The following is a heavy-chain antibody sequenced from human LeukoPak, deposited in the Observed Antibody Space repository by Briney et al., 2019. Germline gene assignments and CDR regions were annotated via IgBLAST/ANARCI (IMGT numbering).Heavy chain of an antibody. D-gene: IGHD2-15*01. CDR3: ARGECSGGSCSTHNYYYYYMDV. J-gene: IGHJ6*03. CDR2: IYTSESP. V-gene: IGHV4-4*07. Sequence: SETLPLTCTVSGGPISSHYWSWIRQPAGKGREWIGRIYTSESPNYNPSLKSRPNMSVDTSQNHLSLKLSSVTAADTGVYYCARGECSGGSCSTHNYYYYYMDVWGKGTTVTVSS. CDR1: GGPISSHY.